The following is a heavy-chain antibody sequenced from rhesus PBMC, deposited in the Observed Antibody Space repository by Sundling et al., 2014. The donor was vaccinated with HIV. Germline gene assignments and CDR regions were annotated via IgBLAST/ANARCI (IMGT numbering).Heavy chain of an antibody. CDR1: GGSLSGYF. V-gene: IGHV4-165*01. CDR3: ARESVAGLLGRGFDH. Sequence: QVQLQESGPGLVKPSETLSLTCAVSGGSLSGYFWGWIRQPPGKGLEWVGYISGITESTDYNLSLKSRVTISIDTSKKQFSLKLSSVTAADTAVYFCARESVAGLLGRGFDHWGQGLQVIVSS. CDR2: ISGITEST. J-gene: IGHJ4*01. D-gene: IGHD6-37*01.